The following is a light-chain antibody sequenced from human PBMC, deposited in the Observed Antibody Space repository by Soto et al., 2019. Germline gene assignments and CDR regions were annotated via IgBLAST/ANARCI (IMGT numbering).Light chain of an antibody. CDR3: QQYYTMYT. CDR2: KTS. J-gene: IGKJ2*01. CDR1: QSIEKW. V-gene: IGKV1-5*03. Sequence: DIHMTQSPSTLSSSVGDRVTITCRASQSIEKWLAWYQEKPGKAPKLLIYKTSTLASGVPSRFSGSASGTEFTLSISSPQPDDFESYYRQQYYTMYTFGRGTRLEI.